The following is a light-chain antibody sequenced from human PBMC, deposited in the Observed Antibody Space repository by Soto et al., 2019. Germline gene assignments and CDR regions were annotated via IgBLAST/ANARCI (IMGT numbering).Light chain of an antibody. J-gene: IGKJ4*01. CDR2: AAS. Sequence: EIVLTQSPGTLSLSPGERATLSCRASQSISSSYLAWYQQKPGQAPRLLIYAASSRATGIPDRFSGSGSGTDFTLTISRLEPEDFAVYYCQQYATSPLTFGGGTK. CDR3: QQYATSPLT. CDR1: QSISSSY. V-gene: IGKV3-20*01.